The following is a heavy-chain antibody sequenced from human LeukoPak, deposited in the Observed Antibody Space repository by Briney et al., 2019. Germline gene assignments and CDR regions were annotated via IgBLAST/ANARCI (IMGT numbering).Heavy chain of an antibody. CDR1: GASISSDY. V-gene: IGHV4-4*09. Sequence: ASETLSLTCSVSGASISSDYWSWIRQPPGKGLEWIGNIYSSETTKYNPSLRSRATISGDTSKNKFSLKLSSVTAADTAVYYCARHFPYCGGDCPYYYMDVWGKGTTVTVSS. D-gene: IGHD2-21*02. CDR3: ARHFPYCGGDCPYYYMDV. CDR2: IYSSETT. J-gene: IGHJ6*03.